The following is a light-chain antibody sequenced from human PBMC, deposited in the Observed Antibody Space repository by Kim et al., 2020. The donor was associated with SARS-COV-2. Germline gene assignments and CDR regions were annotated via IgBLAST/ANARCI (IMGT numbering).Light chain of an antibody. CDR3: QSHGNNLNAL. J-gene: IGLJ2*01. CDR1: SSNIGAYD. CDR2: GNT. V-gene: IGLV1-40*01. Sequence: QSVLTQPPSVSGAPGQEVTISCTGSSSNIGAYDVHWYQQFPGSAPKLLIFGNTNRPSGVPDRFSGSKSGTSASLAITGLQPEDEADYYCQSHGNNLNALFGGGTQLTVL.